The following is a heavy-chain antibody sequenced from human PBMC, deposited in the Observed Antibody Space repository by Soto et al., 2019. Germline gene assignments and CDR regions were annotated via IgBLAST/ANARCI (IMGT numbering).Heavy chain of an antibody. D-gene: IGHD4-17*01. CDR1: GFTVSSNY. V-gene: IGHV3-66*01. CDR2: IYSGGST. J-gene: IGHJ4*02. CDR3: ARGTSDYGGSYYFDY. Sequence: EVQLVESGGGLVQPGGSLRLSCAASGFTVSSNYMSWVRQAPGQGLEWVSVIYSGGSTYYADSVKGRFTISRDNSKNTLYLQMNSLRAEDTAVYYCARGTSDYGGSYYFDYWGQGTLVTVSS.